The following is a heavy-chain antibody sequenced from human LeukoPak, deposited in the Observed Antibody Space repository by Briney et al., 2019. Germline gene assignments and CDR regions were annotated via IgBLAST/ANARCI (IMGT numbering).Heavy chain of an antibody. CDR1: GGSMSSSSYY. D-gene: IGHD3-22*01. V-gene: IGHV4-39*01. CDR3: AHYDRRFWFDP. J-gene: IGHJ5*02. Sequence: PSETLSLTCTVSGGSMSSSSYYWGWIRQPPGKGLEWIGSIYYSGSTYYNPSLKSRVTISVDTSKNQFSLKLSSVTVADTAVYYCAHYDRRFWFDPWGQGTLVTVSS. CDR2: IYYSGST.